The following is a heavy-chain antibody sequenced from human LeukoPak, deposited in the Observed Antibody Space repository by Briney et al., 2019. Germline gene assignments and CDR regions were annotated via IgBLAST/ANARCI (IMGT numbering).Heavy chain of an antibody. CDR2: IVVGSGNT. D-gene: IGHD5-18*01. Sequence: GTSVKVSCKASGFTFTSSAVQWVRQARGQRLEWIGWIVVGSGNTNYAQKFQERVTITRDMSTSTAYMELSSLRSEDTAVYYCAADSPLVDTAMVLDYWGQGTLVTVSS. V-gene: IGHV1-58*01. J-gene: IGHJ4*02. CDR3: AADSPLVDTAMVLDY. CDR1: GFTFTSSA.